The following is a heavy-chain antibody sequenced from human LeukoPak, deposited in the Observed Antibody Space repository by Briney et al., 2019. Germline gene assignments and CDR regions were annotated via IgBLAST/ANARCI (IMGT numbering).Heavy chain of an antibody. CDR3: ARETSGTYDNPLGYMDV. CDR2: IFTSGIT. D-gene: IGHD3-10*01. V-gene: IGHV4-4*07. J-gene: IGHJ6*03. Sequence: SETLSLTCTVSGGSISIYYWNWIRQPAGKGLEWIGRIFTSGITNYNPSLKSRVTMSVDTSKNQFSLNLSSVIAADTAIYCCARETSGTYDNPLGYMDVWGKGTTVSVSS. CDR1: GGSISIYY.